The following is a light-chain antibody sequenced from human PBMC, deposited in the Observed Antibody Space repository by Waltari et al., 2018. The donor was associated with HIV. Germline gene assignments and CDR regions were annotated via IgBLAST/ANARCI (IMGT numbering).Light chain of an antibody. CDR2: AAS. V-gene: IGKV1-39*01. Sequence: DVQMAQSPSSLSASVGDRVTITCRANQSVARYLNWYQQKLGKAPRLLIYAASTLQSGVAPRFSARGSGTAFTLTITTLQPEDFATYYCQQSYIRPATFGQGTKLDI. CDR1: QSVARY. J-gene: IGKJ2*01. CDR3: QQSYIRPAT.